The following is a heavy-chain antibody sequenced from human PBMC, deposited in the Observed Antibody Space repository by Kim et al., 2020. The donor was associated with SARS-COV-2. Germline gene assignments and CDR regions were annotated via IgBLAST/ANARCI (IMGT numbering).Heavy chain of an antibody. CDR1: GYTFTGYY. J-gene: IGHJ5*02. CDR3: ARVPSRLVRGNWFDP. Sequence: ASVKVSCKASGYTFTGYYMHWVRQAPGQGLEWMGRINPNSGGTNYAQKFQGRITMTRDTSISTASMELSRLRSDDTAVYHCARVPSRLVRGNWFDPWGQGALCTVSS. CDR2: INPNSGGT. D-gene: IGHD3-16*01. V-gene: IGHV1-2*06.